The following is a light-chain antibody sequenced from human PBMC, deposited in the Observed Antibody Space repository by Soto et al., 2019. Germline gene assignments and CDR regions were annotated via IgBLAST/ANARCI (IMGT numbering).Light chain of an antibody. J-gene: IGKJ1*01. CDR1: QSVSSGF. V-gene: IGKV3-20*01. Sequence: EIVLTQSPGTLSLSPGERATLSCRASQSVSSGFLAWSQQKPGQAPRLLIYGASSRATGIPDRFSGSGSGTDFTLTIRRLEPEDFAVYSCHQYGSSPATFGQGTKGEIK. CDR2: GAS. CDR3: HQYGSSPAT.